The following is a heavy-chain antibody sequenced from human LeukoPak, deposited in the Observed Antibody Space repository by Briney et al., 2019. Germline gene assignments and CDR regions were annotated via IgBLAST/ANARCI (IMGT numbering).Heavy chain of an antibody. D-gene: IGHD1-26*01. V-gene: IGHV1-2*02. CDR2: INPNSGGT. CDR1: GYTFTYYY. J-gene: IGHJ4*02. Sequence: ASVKVSCKASGYTFTYYYMHWVRQAPGQGLEWMGWINPNSGGTNYAQKFQGRVTMTRDTSITTAYMELSRLTSDDTAVYFCARANDGSFHNFWGQGTPVTVSS. CDR3: ARANDGSFHNF.